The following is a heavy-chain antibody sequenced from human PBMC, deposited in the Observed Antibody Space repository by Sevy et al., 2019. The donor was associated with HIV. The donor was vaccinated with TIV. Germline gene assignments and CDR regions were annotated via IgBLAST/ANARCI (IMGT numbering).Heavy chain of an antibody. V-gene: IGHV1-69*13. CDR3: ARGSLYNGGELGTDYLDS. CDR2: IVPSFGQE. CDR1: GGTLGCYT. D-gene: IGHD3-16*01. J-gene: IGHJ4*02. Sequence: ASVKVSCKISGGTLGCYTMNWVREAPGQGLEWMGGIVPSFGQENYPQMFQGRVTITVDGSRKTAFMDLSSLTSDDTAVYFCARGSLYNGGELGTDYLDSWGQGALVTVSS.